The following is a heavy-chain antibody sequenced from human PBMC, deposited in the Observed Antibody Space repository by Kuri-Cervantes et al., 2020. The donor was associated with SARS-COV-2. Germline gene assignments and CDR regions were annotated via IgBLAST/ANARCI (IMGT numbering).Heavy chain of an antibody. CDR1: GFTFSSYA. J-gene: IGHJ4*02. Sequence: GGSLRLSWAASGFTFSSYAMSWVRQAPGKGLEWVSANSGSGGSTYYADSVKGRFTISRDNSKNTLYLQMNSLKTEDTAVYYCARDRAGYCSSTCCFRRYDSSGYYILWGQGTLVTVSS. D-gene: IGHD2-2*01. V-gene: IGHV3-23*01. CDR3: ARDRAGYCSSTCCFRRYDSSGYYIL. CDR2: NSGSGGST.